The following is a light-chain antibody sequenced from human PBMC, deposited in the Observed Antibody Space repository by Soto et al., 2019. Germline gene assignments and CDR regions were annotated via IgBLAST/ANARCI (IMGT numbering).Light chain of an antibody. J-gene: IGKJ1*01. CDR1: QSVSSSY. CDR2: GAS. CDR3: KHYGSPPWT. V-gene: IGKV3-20*01. Sequence: EIVLTQSPGTLSLSPGERATLSCRASQSVSSSYLAWYQQKPGQAPRPLIYGASSRAIGIPDRFSGSGSGAAFTLTFSRLGPKNFAVYYCKHYGSPPWTLGQGTKGDIK.